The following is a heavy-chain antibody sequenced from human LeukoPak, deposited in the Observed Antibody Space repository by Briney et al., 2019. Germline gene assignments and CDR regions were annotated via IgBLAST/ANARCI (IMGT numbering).Heavy chain of an antibody. D-gene: IGHD2-2*02. CDR2: IYHSGST. CDR3: ARYCGSTSCYTSAFDI. J-gene: IGHJ3*02. CDR1: GYSISSGYY. Sequence: SETLSLTCTVSGYSISSGYYWGWIRQPPGKGLEWIGSIYHSGSTYYNPSLKSRVTISVDTSKNQFSLKLSSVTAADTAVYYCARYCGSTSCYTSAFDIWGQGTMVTVSS. V-gene: IGHV4-38-2*02.